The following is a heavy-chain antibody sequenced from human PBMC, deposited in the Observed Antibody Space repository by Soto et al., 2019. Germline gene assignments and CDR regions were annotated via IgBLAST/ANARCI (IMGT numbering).Heavy chain of an antibody. CDR2: INPNSGGT. V-gene: IGHV1-2*04. J-gene: IGHJ3*02. Sequence: QVQLVQSGAEVKKPGASVKVSCKASGYTFTGYYMHWVRQAPGQGLEWMGWINPNSGGTNYAQKFQGWVTMTRDTSISTAYMELSRLRSDDTAVYYYASGYNWNDLRVEIDAFDIWGQGTMVTVSS. D-gene: IGHD1-1*01. CDR3: ASGYNWNDLRVEIDAFDI. CDR1: GYTFTGYY.